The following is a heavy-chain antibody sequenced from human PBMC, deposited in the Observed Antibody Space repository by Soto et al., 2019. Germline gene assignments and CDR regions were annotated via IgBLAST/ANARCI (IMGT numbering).Heavy chain of an antibody. J-gene: IGHJ6*02. CDR3: GARGYCGVDV. CDR1: GGTFSSYT. CDR2: IIPIFGTA. D-gene: IGHD6-6*01. V-gene: IGHV1-69*01. Sequence: QVQLVQSGAEVKKPGSSVKVSCKASGGTFSSYTISWVRQAPGQGLEWMGGIIPIFGTANYAQKFQGRVTITADESTSTADMELSSLRSEDTAEYYCGARGYCGVDVWGQGTTVTVSS.